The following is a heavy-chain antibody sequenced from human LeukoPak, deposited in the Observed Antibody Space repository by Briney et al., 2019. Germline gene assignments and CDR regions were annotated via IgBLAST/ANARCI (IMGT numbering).Heavy chain of an antibody. CDR2: IYTSGST. V-gene: IGHV4-4*07. D-gene: IGHD3-22*01. Sequence: SETLSLTCTVSGGSISSYYWGWIRQPAGKGLEWIGRIYTSGSTNYNPSLKSRVTMSVDTSKNQFSLKLSSVTAADTAVYYCARAGGDLWYYYDSSAYGYFDYWGQGTLATVSS. J-gene: IGHJ4*02. CDR3: ARAGGDLWYYYDSSAYGYFDY. CDR1: GGSISSYY.